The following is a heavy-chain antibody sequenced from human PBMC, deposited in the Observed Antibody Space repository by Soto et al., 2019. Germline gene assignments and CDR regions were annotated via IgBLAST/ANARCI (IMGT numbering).Heavy chain of an antibody. V-gene: IGHV1-69*02. CDR2: IIPVLDIS. Sequence: QVHLVQSGAEVKKPGSSVTVSCKASGGTFSTLIINWVRQAPGQGLEWMGSIIPVLDISNYAQKFQGRVTITADKSTTTAYMEVSSLRSEDTAIYYCAVYCGRGSCRTDSWGQGTLVIVSS. J-gene: IGHJ4*02. CDR1: GGTFSTLI. D-gene: IGHD3-10*02. CDR3: AVYCGRGSCRTDS.